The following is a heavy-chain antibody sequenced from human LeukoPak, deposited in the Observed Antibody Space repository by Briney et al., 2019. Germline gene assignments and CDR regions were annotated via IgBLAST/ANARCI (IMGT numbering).Heavy chain of an antibody. V-gene: IGHV1-2*02. D-gene: IGHD2-2*01. CDR1: GYTFTDYY. Sequence: ASVKVSCKASGYTFTDYYMHWVRQAPGQGLEWMGWINPNSGGTNYAQKFQGRVTITRDTSASTAYMELSSLRSEDTAVYYCARVAVVPTVNFDYWGQGTLVTVSS. CDR3: ARVAVVPTVNFDY. J-gene: IGHJ4*02. CDR2: INPNSGGT.